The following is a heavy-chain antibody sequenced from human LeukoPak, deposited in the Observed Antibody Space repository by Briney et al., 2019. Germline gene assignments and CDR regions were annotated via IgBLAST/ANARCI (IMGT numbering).Heavy chain of an antibody. CDR3: ARDWFNDY. CDR2: ISGSGAHT. J-gene: IGHJ4*02. D-gene: IGHD3-9*01. CDR1: GFTFSSYS. Sequence: GGSLRLSCAASGFTFSSYSMNWVRQVPGKRLEWVSAISGSGAHTFYADSVKGRFTISRDNFNDTLYLQMNSLRVDDTAIYYCARDWFNDYWGQGTLVTVSS. V-gene: IGHV3-23*01.